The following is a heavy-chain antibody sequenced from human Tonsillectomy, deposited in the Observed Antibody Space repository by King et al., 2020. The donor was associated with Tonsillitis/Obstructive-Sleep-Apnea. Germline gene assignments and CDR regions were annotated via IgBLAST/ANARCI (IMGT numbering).Heavy chain of an antibody. Sequence: VQLVESGGGLVQPGGSLRLSCAASGFPYSNHYMDWARQVPGRGLEWVGRIRNKDSAYTTDSDATVTGRFTISRDNTKNSLYMQMNSLKTEDTAVYYCTSVWLGHWNAYWGPGALVTVSS. J-gene: IGHJ4*01. V-gene: IGHV3-72*01. CDR3: TSVWLGHWNAY. CDR2: IRNKDSAYTT. D-gene: IGHD1-1*01. CDR1: GFPYSNHY.